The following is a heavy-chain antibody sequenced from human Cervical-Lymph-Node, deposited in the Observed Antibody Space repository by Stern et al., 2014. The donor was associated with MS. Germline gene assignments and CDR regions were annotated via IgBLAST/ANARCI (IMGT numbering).Heavy chain of an antibody. CDR2: VNASGGSA. CDR3: ATLYDSSRNYGMEV. J-gene: IGHJ6*02. V-gene: IGHV1-46*01. D-gene: IGHD5/OR15-5a*01. Sequence: VQLVESGAQVKKPGASVKVSCKGSGYTFIRYYIQWVRQAPGQGLEWMGIVNASGGSARYAQKFQGRVTMASDTSTSTVSMELSSLRSEDTAVYYCATLYDSSRNYGMEVWGQGTTVIVSS. CDR1: GYTFIRYY.